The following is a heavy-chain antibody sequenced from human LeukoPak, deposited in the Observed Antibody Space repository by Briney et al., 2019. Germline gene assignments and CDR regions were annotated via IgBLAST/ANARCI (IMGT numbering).Heavy chain of an antibody. Sequence: SESLSLTCTVSGDSISSYYWSWIRQPPGKGLEWIGYIYTSGGTNYIPSLKGRVTISIDTSKNQFSLKLSSVTAADSAVYYCARLTRLSTSPDRYYLDYWGQGTLVTVSS. CDR3: ARLTRLSTSPDRYYLDY. V-gene: IGHV4-4*09. CDR2: IYTSGGT. J-gene: IGHJ4*02. D-gene: IGHD6-6*01. CDR1: GDSISSYY.